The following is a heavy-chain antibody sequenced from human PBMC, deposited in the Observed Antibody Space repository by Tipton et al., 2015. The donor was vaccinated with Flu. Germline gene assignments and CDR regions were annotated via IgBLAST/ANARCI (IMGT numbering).Heavy chain of an antibody. D-gene: IGHD3-10*01. CDR1: GFTFDDYA. CDR3: ARGFGTYGSLDF. J-gene: IGHJ4*02. Sequence: RSLRLSCAGSGFTFDDYAMHWVRQVPGKGLQWVSTITWNSNSVEYADSVKGRFTTSRDNAKSSLFLEMSTLTEDDTALYYCARGFGTYGSLDFWGQGTLVTVSS. CDR2: ITWNSNSV. V-gene: IGHV3-9*01.